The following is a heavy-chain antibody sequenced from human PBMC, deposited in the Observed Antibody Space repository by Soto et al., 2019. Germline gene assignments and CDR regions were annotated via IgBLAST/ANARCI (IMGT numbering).Heavy chain of an antibody. CDR3: AKDEKNGYCSSTSCSVDY. CDR1: GFTFSSYG. D-gene: IGHD2-2*03. CDR2: ISYDGSNK. J-gene: IGHJ4*02. Sequence: GGSLRLSCAASGFTFSSYGMHWVRQAPGKGLEWVAVISYDGSNKYYADSVKGRFIISRDNSKNTLYLQMNSLRAEDTAVYYCAKDEKNGYCSSTSCSVDYWGQGTLVTVSS. V-gene: IGHV3-30*18.